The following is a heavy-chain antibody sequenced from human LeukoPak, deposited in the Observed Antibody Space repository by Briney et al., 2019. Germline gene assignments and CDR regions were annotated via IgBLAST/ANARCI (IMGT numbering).Heavy chain of an antibody. CDR3: ARNRHDYGDHTFDY. V-gene: IGHV4-59*12. Sequence: SETLSLTCTVSGGSISSYYWSWIRQPPGKGLEWIGYIYYSGSTNYNPSLKSRVTISVDTSKNQFSLKLSSVTAADTAVYYCARNRHDYGDHTFDYWGQGTLVTVSS. D-gene: IGHD4-17*01. CDR2: IYYSGST. CDR1: GGSISSYY. J-gene: IGHJ4*02.